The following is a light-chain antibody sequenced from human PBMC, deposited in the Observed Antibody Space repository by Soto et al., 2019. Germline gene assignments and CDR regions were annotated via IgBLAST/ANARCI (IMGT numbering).Light chain of an antibody. Sequence: IEFTHSPSTLSLSRVYRATLFCRACQSVSSYLAWYQQTPGQAHRLLIYDASNRATGIPARFSGSGSGTDFTLTISSLEPEAFAVYYCQQRSNWTFGQGTKVDNK. V-gene: IGKV3-11*01. CDR3: QQRSNWT. J-gene: IGKJ1*01. CDR1: QSVSSY. CDR2: DAS.